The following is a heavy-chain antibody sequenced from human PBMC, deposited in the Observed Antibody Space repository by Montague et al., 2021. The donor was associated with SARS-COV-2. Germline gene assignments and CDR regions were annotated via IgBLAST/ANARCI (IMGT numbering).Heavy chain of an antibody. CDR3: ARLGDGVVPSPILGVGPYYSYYYMDV. CDR1: GGSFSTYS. J-gene: IGHJ6*03. CDR2: IHHGGST. V-gene: IGHV4-34*01. Sequence: SETLSLTCAVHGGSFSTYSWSWIRQHPGKGLEWIGEIHHGGSTNYNPSLKSRVTISADTSKNQFSLKLTSVATADTAVYYCARLGDGVVPSPILGVGPYYSYYYMDVWGKGTTVTVSS. D-gene: IGHD3-10*01.